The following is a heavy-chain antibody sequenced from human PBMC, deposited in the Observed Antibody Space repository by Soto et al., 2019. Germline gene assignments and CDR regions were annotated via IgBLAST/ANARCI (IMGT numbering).Heavy chain of an antibody. D-gene: IGHD1-1*01. CDR2: TYYRSKWYN. V-gene: IGHV6-1*01. CDR1: GDSVSSNSAT. J-gene: IGHJ5*02. Sequence: PSQTLSLTCAISGDSVSSNSATWNWIRQSPSRGLEWLGRTYYRSKWYNDYAISVKSRIRISPDTSKNQFSLQLTSVSPEDTAVYYCGRAHLGSDRNILEPFDPWGQGTLVTGPS. CDR3: GRAHLGSDRNILEPFDP.